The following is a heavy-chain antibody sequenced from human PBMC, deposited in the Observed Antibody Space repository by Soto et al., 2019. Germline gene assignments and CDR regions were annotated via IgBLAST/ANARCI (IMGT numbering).Heavy chain of an antibody. CDR1: GGTFSSYA. V-gene: IGHV1-69*13. J-gene: IGHJ4*02. Sequence: ASVKVSCKASGGTFSSYAISWVRQAPGQGLEWMGGIIPIFGTANYAQKFQGRVTITADESTSTAYMELSSLRSEDTAVYYCALIDKWEPGYWGQGTLVTVSS. CDR2: IIPIFGTA. CDR3: ALIDKWEPGY. D-gene: IGHD1-26*01.